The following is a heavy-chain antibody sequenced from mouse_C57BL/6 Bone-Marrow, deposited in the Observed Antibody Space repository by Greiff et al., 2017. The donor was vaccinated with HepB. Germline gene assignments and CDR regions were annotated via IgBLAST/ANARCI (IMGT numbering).Heavy chain of an antibody. CDR3: AKYDDGDLFYAMDY. CDR2: IYPRDGST. Sequence: VQLQQSDAELVKPGASVKISCKVSGYTFTDHTIHWMKQRPEQGLEWIGYIYPRDGSTKYNEKLKGKATLTADKSSSTAYMQLNSLTSEDSAVYFCAKYDDGDLFYAMDYWGQGTSVTVSS. CDR1: GYTFTDHT. J-gene: IGHJ4*01. D-gene: IGHD2-12*01. V-gene: IGHV1-78*01.